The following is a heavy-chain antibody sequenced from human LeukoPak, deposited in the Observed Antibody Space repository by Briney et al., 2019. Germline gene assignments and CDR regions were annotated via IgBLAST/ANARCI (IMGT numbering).Heavy chain of an antibody. CDR1: GFTFSSYG. V-gene: IGHV3-23*01. CDR2: TSGSADST. D-gene: IGHD2-21*01. Sequence: GGSLRLSCAASGFTFSSYGMSWVRQAPGKGLEWVSATSGSADSTHYADSVRGRFTISRDNSKNILYLQMNILRAEGTALYYCAKVADVYSVYYFDSWGPGTLVTVSS. J-gene: IGHJ4*02. CDR3: AKVADVYSVYYFDS.